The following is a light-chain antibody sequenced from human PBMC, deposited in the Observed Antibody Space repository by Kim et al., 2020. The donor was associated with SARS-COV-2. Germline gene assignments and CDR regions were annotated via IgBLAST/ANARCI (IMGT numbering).Light chain of an antibody. CDR1: QSISDW. Sequence: IHMTQTPSTLSASVGDSVTITCRASQSISDWLAWYQQKPGKAPNLLIYKASTLESGVPSRFSGSGSGTEFSLTISSLQPDDFATYYCQHYNSYPYTFGQGTKLE. CDR3: QHYNSYPYT. V-gene: IGKV1-5*03. J-gene: IGKJ2*01. CDR2: KAS.